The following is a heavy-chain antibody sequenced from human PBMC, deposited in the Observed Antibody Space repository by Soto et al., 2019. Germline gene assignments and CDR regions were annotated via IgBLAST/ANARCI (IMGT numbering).Heavy chain of an antibody. CDR1: GFTFTNAW. CDR2: IKSKTDGGTT. CDR3: TTARGTYGAEYFQH. J-gene: IGHJ1*01. Sequence: PXGSLRLSCAASGFTFTNAWMSWARQAAGKGLEWVGRIKSKTDGGTTDYAAPVKGRFTISRDDSKNTLYLQMNSLKTEDTAVYYCTTARGTYGAEYFQHWGQGTLVTVSS. V-gene: IGHV3-15*01. D-gene: IGHD4-17*01.